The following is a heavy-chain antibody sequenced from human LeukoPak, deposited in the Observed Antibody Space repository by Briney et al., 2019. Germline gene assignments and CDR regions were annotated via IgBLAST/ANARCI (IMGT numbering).Heavy chain of an antibody. J-gene: IGHJ4*02. D-gene: IGHD6-19*01. CDR2: ISTYNGNT. Sequence: ASVKVSCKASGYTFTSYGISWVRQAPGQGLEWIGWISTYNGNTNYAQKLQGRVTMTTDTSTSTAYMELRSLRSDDTAVYYCAREPGYSSGWYGRFDYWGQGTLVTVSS. CDR3: AREPGYSSGWYGRFDY. V-gene: IGHV1-18*01. CDR1: GYTFTSYG.